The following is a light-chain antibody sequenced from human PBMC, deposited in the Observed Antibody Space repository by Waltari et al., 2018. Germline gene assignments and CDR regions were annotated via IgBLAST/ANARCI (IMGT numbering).Light chain of an antibody. Sequence: GQSITISCYGTSSDVGFYNYVSWYQQHPGKAPKLIIYDVSQRPSGVSDRFSVSKSGNTASLTISGLQAEDEADYYCNSYTGSNSWVFGGGTKVTVL. CDR1: SSDVGFYNY. CDR2: DVS. CDR3: NSYTGSNSWV. J-gene: IGLJ3*02. V-gene: IGLV2-14*04.